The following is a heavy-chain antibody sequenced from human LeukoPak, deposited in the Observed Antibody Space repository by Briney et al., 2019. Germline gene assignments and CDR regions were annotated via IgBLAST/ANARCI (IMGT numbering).Heavy chain of an antibody. Sequence: SETLSLTCTVSGGSISGYYRSWIRQPPGKGLEWIGYIYSSVNTVYNPSLKSRVTISLDTSKNQFSLKLSSVTAADTAMYYCARGLVKPSTYCSSGNCPLVYWGQGTLVTVPS. CDR1: GGSISGYY. J-gene: IGHJ4*02. CDR2: IYSSVNT. CDR3: ARGLVKPSTYCSSGNCPLVY. V-gene: IGHV4-59*01. D-gene: IGHD2-15*01.